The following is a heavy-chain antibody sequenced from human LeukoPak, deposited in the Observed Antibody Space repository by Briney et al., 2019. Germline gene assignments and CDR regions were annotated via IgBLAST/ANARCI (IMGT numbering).Heavy chain of an antibody. J-gene: IGHJ5*02. CDR3: ARVLTPSSSWTNWFDP. Sequence: GASVKVSCKASGYTFTGYYMHWVRQAPGQGFEGMGWINPNSGGTNYAQKFQGRVTMTRDTSISTAYMELSRLRSDDTAVYYCARVLTPSSSWTNWFDPWGQGTLVTVSS. CDR2: INPNSGGT. V-gene: IGHV1-2*02. D-gene: IGHD6-13*01. CDR1: GYTFTGYY.